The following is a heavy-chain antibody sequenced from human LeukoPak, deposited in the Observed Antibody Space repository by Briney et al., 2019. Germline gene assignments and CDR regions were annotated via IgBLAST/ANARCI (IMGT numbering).Heavy chain of an antibody. CDR2: ISASASYI. CDR3: ARDSPGTTASDY. D-gene: IGHD1-1*01. Sequence: GGSLRLSCAASGFTFDTYRMNWVRQAPGKGLEWVSSISASASYIYYADSLKGRFTTSRDNTKNSLFLQMNSLRAEDTAVYYCARDSPGTTASDYWGQGTLVTVSS. CDR1: GFTFDTYR. J-gene: IGHJ4*02. V-gene: IGHV3-21*01.